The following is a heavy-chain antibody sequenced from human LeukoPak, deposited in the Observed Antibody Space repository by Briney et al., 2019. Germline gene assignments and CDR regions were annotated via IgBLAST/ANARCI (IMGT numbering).Heavy chain of an antibody. CDR1: GGSISSGGYS. V-gene: IGHV4-30-2*01. J-gene: IGHJ6*02. CDR3: AGVPLLYYYYGMDV. CDR2: IYHSGST. Sequence: PSQTLSLTCAVSGGSISSGGYSWSWIRQPPGKGLEWIGYIYHSGSTYYNPSLKSRVTISVDRSKNQFSLKLRSVTAADTAVYYCAGVPLLYYYYGMDVWGQGTTVTVSS. D-gene: IGHD2-15*01.